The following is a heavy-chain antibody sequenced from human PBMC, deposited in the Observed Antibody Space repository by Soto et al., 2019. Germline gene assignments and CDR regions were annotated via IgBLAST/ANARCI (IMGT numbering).Heavy chain of an antibody. CDR3: AKEPATAKPEGVDF. Sequence: XSVKVSCKASGYTFSYYYIHWVRQAPGQGLEWMGWINPNSGGTKYAPKFQGGVTMTRDTPITTAYMELSRLRPGDTAVYYCAKEPATAKPEGVDFWGQGTLVTVSS. D-gene: IGHD1-1*01. CDR2: INPNSGGT. CDR1: GYTFSYYY. V-gene: IGHV1-2*02. J-gene: IGHJ4*02.